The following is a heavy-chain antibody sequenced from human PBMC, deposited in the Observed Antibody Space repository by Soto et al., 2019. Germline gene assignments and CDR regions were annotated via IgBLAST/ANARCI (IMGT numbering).Heavy chain of an antibody. D-gene: IGHD3-16*01. V-gene: IGHV3-30*14. CDR1: VVTFRGYA. Sequence: GGSVGLSCSGSVVTFRGYAVHWVRQTPGKGLEWVTVISDDGSKTYYADSVKGRFSVSRDDSTNMVFLQMSSLRSEDTAVYHCRRAYQFTCYVDAF. CDR3: RRAYQFTCYVDAF. CDR2: ISDDGSKT. J-gene: IGHJ3*01.